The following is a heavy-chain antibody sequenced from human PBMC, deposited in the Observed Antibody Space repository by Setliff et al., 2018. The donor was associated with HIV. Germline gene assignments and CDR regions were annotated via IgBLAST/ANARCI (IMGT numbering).Heavy chain of an antibody. D-gene: IGHD6-19*01. CDR2: IYHSGST. Sequence: SETLSLTCTVSSGSVSRSDYYWGWIRQPPGKGLEWIGSIYHSGSTCYNPSLKSRVTISVDTSKNQFSLRLTSVTAADTAMYHCARDRSSGWSKDWFDTWGQGILVTVSS. CDR1: SGSVSRSDYY. V-gene: IGHV4-39*07. CDR3: ARDRSSGWSKDWFDT. J-gene: IGHJ5*02.